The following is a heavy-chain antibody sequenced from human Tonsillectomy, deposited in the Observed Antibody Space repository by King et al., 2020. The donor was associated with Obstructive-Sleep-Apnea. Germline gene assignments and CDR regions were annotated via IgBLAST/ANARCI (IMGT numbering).Heavy chain of an antibody. V-gene: IGHV1-2*02. D-gene: IGHD4-17*01. CDR1: GYTFTGYH. J-gene: IGHJ4*02. CDR2: CNPYSGGT. CDR3: ATVAVATATYFFDY. Sequence: QLVQSGTEVKKPGASVKVSCKASGYTFTGYHMHWVRQAPGQGLEWMGWCNPYSGGTKYAQNFQGRVTMTRDSSISTAYMELNSLRSDDTAVYYCATVAVATATYFFDYWGQGTLVTVSS.